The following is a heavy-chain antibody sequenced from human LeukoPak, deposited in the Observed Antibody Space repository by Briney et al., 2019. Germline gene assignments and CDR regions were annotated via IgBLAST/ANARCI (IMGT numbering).Heavy chain of an antibody. CDR1: GFTFSSYA. CDR3: ARIFRGTEAAAGTVYCYFDL. D-gene: IGHD6-13*01. V-gene: IGHV3-23*01. J-gene: IGHJ2*01. CDR2: ISGSGGST. Sequence: GGSLRLSCAASGFTFSSYAMSWVRQAPGRGLEWVSAISGSGGSTYYADSVKGRFTISRDNSKNTLYLQMNSLRAEDTAVYYCARIFRGTEAAAGTVYCYFDLWGRGPLVTVSS.